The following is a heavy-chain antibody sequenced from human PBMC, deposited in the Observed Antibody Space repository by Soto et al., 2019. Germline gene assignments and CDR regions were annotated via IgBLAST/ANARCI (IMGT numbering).Heavy chain of an antibody. CDR1: GFTFSSYA. CDR2: ISYDGSNK. V-gene: IGHV3-30-3*01. J-gene: IGHJ4*02. Sequence: GGSLRLSCAASGFTFSSYAMHWVRQAPGKGLEWVAVISYDGSNKYYADSVKGRFTISRDNSKNTLYLQMNSLRAEDTAVYYCARWSYLDYWGQGTRVTVSS. D-gene: IGHD3-3*01. CDR3: ARWSYLDY.